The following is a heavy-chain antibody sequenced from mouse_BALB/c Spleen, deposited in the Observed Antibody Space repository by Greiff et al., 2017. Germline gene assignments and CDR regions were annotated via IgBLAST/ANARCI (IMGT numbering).Heavy chain of an antibody. Sequence: QVQLQQPGAELVKPGAPVKLSCKASGYTFTSYWMNWVKQRPGRGLEWIGRIDPSDSETHYNQKFKDKATLTVDKSSSTAYIQLSSLTSEDSAVYYCARGGDYVDYWGQGTTLTVSS. CDR1: GYTFTSYW. CDR3: ARGGDYVDY. CDR2: IDPSDSET. J-gene: IGHJ2*01. D-gene: IGHD2-4*01. V-gene: IGHV1-69*02.